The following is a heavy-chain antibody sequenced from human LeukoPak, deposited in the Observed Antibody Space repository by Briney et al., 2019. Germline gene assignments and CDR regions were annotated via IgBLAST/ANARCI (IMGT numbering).Heavy chain of an antibody. CDR2: IYHSGST. Sequence: SQTLSLTCAVSGGSISSGGYSWSWIRQPPGKGLEWIGYIYHSGSTNYNPSLKSRVTISVDTSKNQFSLKLSSVTAADTAVYYCARLSSGYPYWFDPWGQGTLVTVSS. D-gene: IGHD6-19*01. J-gene: IGHJ5*02. V-gene: IGHV4-30-2*02. CDR1: GGSISSGGYS. CDR3: ARLSSGYPYWFDP.